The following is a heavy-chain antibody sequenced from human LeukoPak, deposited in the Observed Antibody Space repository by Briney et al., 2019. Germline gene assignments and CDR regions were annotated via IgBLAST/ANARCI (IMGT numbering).Heavy chain of an antibody. CDR1: GFTFSTYS. D-gene: IGHD2-15*01. CDR3: AKAGAVVVVVAKFFDY. Sequence: GGSLRLSCAASGFTFSTYSMNWVRQAPGKGLEWVSFIYGDNTHYSDSVKGRFTISRDNSKNTLYLQMNSLRAEDTAVYYCAKAGAVVVVVAKFFDYWGQGTLVTVSS. CDR2: IYGDNT. J-gene: IGHJ4*02. V-gene: IGHV3-53*01.